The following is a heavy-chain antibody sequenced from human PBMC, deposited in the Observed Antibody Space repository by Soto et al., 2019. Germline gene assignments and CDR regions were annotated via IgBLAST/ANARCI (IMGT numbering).Heavy chain of an antibody. D-gene: IGHD4-4*01. J-gene: IGHJ5*02. Sequence: PGGSLRLSCAASEFTFSSDPMSWVRQAPGNGLEWVSAISGSGGSTYYADSVKGRFTISRDNSKNTLYLQMNSLRAEDTAVYYCAKDTTVHPSWGQGTLVTVSS. CDR3: AKDTTVHPS. CDR1: EFTFSSDP. CDR2: ISGSGGST. V-gene: IGHV3-23*01.